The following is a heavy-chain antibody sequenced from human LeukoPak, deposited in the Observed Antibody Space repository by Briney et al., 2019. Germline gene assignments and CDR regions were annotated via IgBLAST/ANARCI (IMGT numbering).Heavy chain of an antibody. V-gene: IGHV3-23*01. D-gene: IGHD3-10*01. CDR3: AKDPEGIPFDY. CDR1: GFTFSSYS. J-gene: IGHJ4*02. Sequence: GGSLRLSCAASGFTFSSYSMNWVRQAPGKGLEWVSAISGSGGSTYYADSVKGRFTISRDNSKNTLYLQMNSLRAEDTAVYYCAKDPEGIPFDYWGQGTLVTVSS. CDR2: ISGSGGST.